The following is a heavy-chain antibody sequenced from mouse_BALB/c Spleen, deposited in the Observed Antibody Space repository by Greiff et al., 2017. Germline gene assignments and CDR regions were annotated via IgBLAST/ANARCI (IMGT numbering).Heavy chain of an antibody. Sequence: EVMLVESGGGLVQPGGSRKLSCAASGFTFRSFGMHWVRQAPEKGLEWVAYISSGSSTIYYADTVKGRFTISRDNPKNTLFLQMTSLRSEDTAMYYCARRSYDGYSFAYWGQGTLVTVSA. V-gene: IGHV5-17*02. CDR2: ISSGSSTI. CDR3: ARRSYDGYSFAY. D-gene: IGHD2-3*01. J-gene: IGHJ3*01. CDR1: GFTFRSFG.